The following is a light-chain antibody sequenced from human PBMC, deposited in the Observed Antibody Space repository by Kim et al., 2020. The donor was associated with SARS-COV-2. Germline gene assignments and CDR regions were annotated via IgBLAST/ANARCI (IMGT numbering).Light chain of an antibody. CDR2: QDS. CDR1: KLGDKY. J-gene: IGLJ3*02. V-gene: IGLV3-1*01. CDR3: QAWDSSTNWV. Sequence: VSPGQTASITCSGDKLGDKYACWYQQKPGQSPVLVIYQDSERPSGIPERFSGSNSGNTATLTISGTQAMDEADYYCQAWDSSTNWVFGGGTQLTVL.